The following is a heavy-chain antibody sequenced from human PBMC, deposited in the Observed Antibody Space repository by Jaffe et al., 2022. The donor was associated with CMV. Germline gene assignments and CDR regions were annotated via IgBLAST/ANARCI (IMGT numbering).Heavy chain of an antibody. CDR1: GFTFSSFA. CDR3: ARVPVPVAGNPFYFDY. CDR2: ISSGGRST. V-gene: IGHV3-23*01. J-gene: IGHJ4*02. D-gene: IGHD6-19*01. Sequence: EVQLLESGGGLVQPGGSLRLSCGASGFTFSSFAMSWVRQAPGKGLEWVSSISSGGRSTYYADSVKGRFTISRDNSRDTLYLQMNSLRAEDTAVYYCARVPVPVAGNPFYFDYWGQGTLVTVSS.